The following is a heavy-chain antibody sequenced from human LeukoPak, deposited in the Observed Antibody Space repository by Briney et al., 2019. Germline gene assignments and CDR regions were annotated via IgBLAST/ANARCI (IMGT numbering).Heavy chain of an antibody. Sequence: PGGSLRLSCAASGFTFSSYAIHWVRQAPGKGLEWVAVILYGGINKYYADSVKGRFTISRDNPKNTLYLQMNSLRAEDTAVYYCARWGQLGGFDYWGQGTLVTVSS. CDR2: ILYGGINK. D-gene: IGHD6-6*01. CDR3: ARWGQLGGFDY. V-gene: IGHV3-30-3*01. CDR1: GFTFSSYA. J-gene: IGHJ4*02.